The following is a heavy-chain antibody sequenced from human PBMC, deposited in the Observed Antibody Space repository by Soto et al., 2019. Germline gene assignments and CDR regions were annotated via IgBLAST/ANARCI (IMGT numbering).Heavy chain of an antibody. Sequence: SETLSLTCAVYGGSFSGYYWSWIRQPPGKGLEWIGEINHSGSTNYNPSLKSRVTISVDTSKNQFSLKLSSVTAADTAVYYCAREGGYYYDSSGYYKVWGQGTLVTVS. V-gene: IGHV4-34*01. CDR3: AREGGYYYDSSGYYKV. CDR1: GGSFSGYY. CDR2: INHSGST. D-gene: IGHD3-22*01. J-gene: IGHJ4*02.